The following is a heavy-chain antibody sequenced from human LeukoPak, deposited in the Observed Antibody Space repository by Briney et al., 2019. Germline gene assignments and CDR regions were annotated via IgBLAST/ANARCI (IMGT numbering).Heavy chain of an antibody. CDR2: ISGSGGNT. CDR3: APSGSYYYYYFDY. CDR1: GFTFSSYA. D-gene: IGHD1-26*01. Sequence: QPGGSLRLSCAASGFTFSSYAMSWVRQAPGKGLEWVSAISGSGGNTYYADSVKGRFTISRDNSKNTLYLQMNSLRAEDTAVYYCAPSGSYYYYYFDYWGQGTLVTVSS. J-gene: IGHJ4*02. V-gene: IGHV3-23*01.